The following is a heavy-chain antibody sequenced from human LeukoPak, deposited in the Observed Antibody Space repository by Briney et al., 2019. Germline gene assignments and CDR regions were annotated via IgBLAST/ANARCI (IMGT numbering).Heavy chain of an antibody. V-gene: IGHV4-39*07. J-gene: IGHJ4*02. D-gene: IGHD1-7*01. CDR3: ARLYGNFQNYYDY. CDR2: IYYSGST. Sequence: SETLSLTCTVSGGSISSISYYWGWIRQPPGKGLEWIGHIYYSGSTFYNPSLKSRVTISVDTSKNQFSLKLRSVTAADTAMFYCARLYGNFQNYYDYWGQGTPVTVSS. CDR1: GGSISSISYY.